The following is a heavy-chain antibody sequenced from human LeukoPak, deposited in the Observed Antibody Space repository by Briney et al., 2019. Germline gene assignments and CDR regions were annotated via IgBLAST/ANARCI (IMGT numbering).Heavy chain of an antibody. CDR1: GFTFSSYS. Sequence: GGSLRLSRAASGFTFSSYSMNWVRQAPGKGLEWVSSISSSSSYIYYADSVKGRFTISRDNAKNSLYLQMNSLRAEDTAVYYCARDLYDILTGYSSTFDFWGQGTLVTVSS. CDR3: ARDLYDILTGYSSTFDF. D-gene: IGHD3-9*01. V-gene: IGHV3-21*01. J-gene: IGHJ4*02. CDR2: ISSSSSYI.